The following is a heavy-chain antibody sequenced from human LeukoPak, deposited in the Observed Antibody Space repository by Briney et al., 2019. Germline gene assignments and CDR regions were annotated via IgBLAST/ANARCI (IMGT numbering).Heavy chain of an antibody. CDR3: AKDPKKYYYDSSGYLPLDY. Sequence: GGSLRLSCAASGFTFSSYAMSWVRLAPGKGLEWVSAISGSGGSTYYADSVKGRFTISRDNSKNTLYLQMNSLRAEDTAVYYCAKDPKKYYYDSSGYLPLDYWGQGTLVTVSS. J-gene: IGHJ4*02. CDR2: ISGSGGST. D-gene: IGHD3-22*01. CDR1: GFTFSSYA. V-gene: IGHV3-23*01.